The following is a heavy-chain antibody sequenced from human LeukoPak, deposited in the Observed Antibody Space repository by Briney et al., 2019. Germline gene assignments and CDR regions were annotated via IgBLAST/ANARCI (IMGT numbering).Heavy chain of an antibody. Sequence: PGGSLRLSCAASGFTVSSNYMSWVRQAPGKGLEWVSVIYSGGTTNYADSVKGRFTISRDNSKNTLFLQMNSLRAEDTAVYYCARSAEARSSSAFDIWGQGTMVTVSS. CDR2: IYSGGTT. CDR3: ARSAEARSSSAFDI. CDR1: GFTVSSNY. J-gene: IGHJ3*02. V-gene: IGHV3-53*01. D-gene: IGHD6-6*01.